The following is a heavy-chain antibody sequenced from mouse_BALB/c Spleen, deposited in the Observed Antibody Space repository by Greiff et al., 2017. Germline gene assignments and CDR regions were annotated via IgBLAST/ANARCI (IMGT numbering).Heavy chain of an antibody. J-gene: IGHJ2*01. D-gene: IGHD4-1*01. CDR3: TRGLGHDY. V-gene: IGHV1-15*01. Sequence: QVQLQQSGAELVRPGASVTLSCKASGYTFTDYEMHWVKQTPVHGLEWIGAIDPETGGTAYNQKFKGKATLTADKSSSTAYMELRSLTSEDSAVYYCTRGLGHDYWGQGTTLTGSS. CDR1: GYTFTDYE. CDR2: IDPETGGT.